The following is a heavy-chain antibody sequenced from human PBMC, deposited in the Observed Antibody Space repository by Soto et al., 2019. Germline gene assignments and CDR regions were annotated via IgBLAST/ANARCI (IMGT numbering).Heavy chain of an antibody. CDR3: ATPFPPPATAIPYYFDY. J-gene: IGHJ4*02. V-gene: IGHV3-30*03. CDR2: ISYDGSNK. D-gene: IGHD2-2*02. Sequence: PGWSLRLSCAASGFTFSSYGMHWVRQAPGKGLEWVAFISYDGSNKYYADSVKGRFTISRDNSKNTLYLQMNSLRAEDTAVYYCATPFPPPATAIPYYFDYWGQGTLVTVSS. CDR1: GFTFSSYG.